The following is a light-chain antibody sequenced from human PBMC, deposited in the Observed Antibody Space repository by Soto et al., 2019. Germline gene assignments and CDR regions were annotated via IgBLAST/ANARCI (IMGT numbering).Light chain of an antibody. Sequence: DIQMTQSPSTLSASIGDTVTITCRASQSIGTWLAWYQQKPGKAPKLLIYDASTLQSGVPSRFSGSGSGTDFTLTINNLQPEDFATYYCQRTYNAPFTFGPGTKVSIK. CDR1: QSIGTW. CDR3: QRTYNAPFT. CDR2: DAS. J-gene: IGKJ3*01. V-gene: IGKV1-5*01.